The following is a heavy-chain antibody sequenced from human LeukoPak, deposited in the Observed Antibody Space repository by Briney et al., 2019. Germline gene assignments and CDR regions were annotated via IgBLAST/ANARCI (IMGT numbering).Heavy chain of an antibody. CDR2: IYYSGST. J-gene: IGHJ2*01. D-gene: IGHD3-9*01. CDR3: ATYDILTGYYRQMSYWYFDL. CDR1: GGSISSSSYY. V-gene: IGHV4-39*01. Sequence: PSETLSLTCTVSGGSISSSSYYWGWIRQPPGKGLEWIGSIYYSGSTYYNPSLKSRVTISVDTSKNQFSLKLSSVTAADTAVYYCATYDILTGYYRQMSYWYFDLWGRGTLVTVSS.